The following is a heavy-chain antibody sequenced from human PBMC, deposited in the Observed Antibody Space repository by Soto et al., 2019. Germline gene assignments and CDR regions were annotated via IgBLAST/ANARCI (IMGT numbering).Heavy chain of an antibody. D-gene: IGHD5-18*01. CDR2: INAGNGNT. Sequence: ASVKVSCKASGYTFTSYAMHWVRQAPGQRLEWMGWINAGNGNTKYSQKFQGRVTITRDTSASTAYMELSSLRSEDTDVYYCARGYSYGFFDYWGQGTLVNVSS. CDR3: ARGYSYGFFDY. CDR1: GYTFTSYA. J-gene: IGHJ4*02. V-gene: IGHV1-3*01.